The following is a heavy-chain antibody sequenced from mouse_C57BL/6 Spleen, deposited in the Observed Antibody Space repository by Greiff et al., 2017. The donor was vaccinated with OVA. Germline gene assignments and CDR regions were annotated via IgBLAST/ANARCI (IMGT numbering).Heavy chain of an antibody. J-gene: IGHJ3*01. V-gene: IGHV5-9-1*02. CDR2: ISSGGDYI. CDR1: GFTFSSYA. Sequence: EVKVVESGEGLVKPGGSLKLSCAASGFTFSSYAMSWVRQTPEKRLEWVAYISSGGDYIYYADTVKGRFTISRDNARNTLYLQMSSLKSEDTAMYYCTRDQDGNWFAYWGQGTLVTVSA. D-gene: IGHD2-1*01. CDR3: TRDQDGNWFAY.